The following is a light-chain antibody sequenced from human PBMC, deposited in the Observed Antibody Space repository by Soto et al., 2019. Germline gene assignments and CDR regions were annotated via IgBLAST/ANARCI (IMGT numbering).Light chain of an antibody. CDR1: QTLGYK. J-gene: IGKJ3*01. Sequence: EIVMTQSPATLSVSPGETATLSCRASQTLGYKLAWYQQKPGQAPRLLIYGASTRATGIPARFSGSGSGTEFTLTINSLQSEDFAIYYCQQHNAWPLTFGPGTKVDLK. CDR3: QQHNAWPLT. CDR2: GAS. V-gene: IGKV3D-15*01.